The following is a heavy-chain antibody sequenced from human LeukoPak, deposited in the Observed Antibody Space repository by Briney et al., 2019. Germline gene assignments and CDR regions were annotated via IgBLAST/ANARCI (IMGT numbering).Heavy chain of an antibody. J-gene: IGHJ5*02. D-gene: IGHD2-2*01. Sequence: ASVKVSCKASGYTFANYDINWVRQAAGQGLEWMTWMNANTGKSGFAQRFQGRITMSRDTSIDTAYMELSSLGAEDTAVYYCARKSCTSTSCLLPWGQGTLVTVSS. CDR1: GYTFANYD. CDR2: MNANTGKS. V-gene: IGHV1-8*01. CDR3: ARKSCTSTSCLLP.